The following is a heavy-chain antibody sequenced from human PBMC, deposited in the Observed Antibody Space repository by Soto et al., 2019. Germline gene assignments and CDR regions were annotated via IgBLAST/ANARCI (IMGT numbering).Heavy chain of an antibody. Sequence: ASVKVSCKGSGYPFTNYGIHWVRQAPGQSLEWMGWINPGDGNTRYSQKFQGRVTITSDQYTNTAYMELSSLKSEDTAVYYCARVIRGPPIFGVAHPGYYWGQGTLVTVSS. CDR1: GYPFTNYG. D-gene: IGHD3-3*01. J-gene: IGHJ4*02. V-gene: IGHV1-3*01. CDR2: INPGDGNT. CDR3: ARVIRGPPIFGVAHPGYY.